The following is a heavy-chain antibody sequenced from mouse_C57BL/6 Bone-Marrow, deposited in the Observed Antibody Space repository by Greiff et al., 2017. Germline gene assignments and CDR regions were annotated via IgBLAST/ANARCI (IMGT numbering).Heavy chain of an antibody. J-gene: IGHJ2*01. CDR2: IYPSDSET. CDR1: GSTFTSYW. Sequence: VQLQQPGAELVRPGSSVKLSCKASGSTFTSYWMDWVKQRPGQGLEWIGNIYPSDSETHYNQKFKDKATLTVDKSSSTAYMQLSSLTSEDSAVYYCARRRDGYNFDYWGQGTTLTVSS. CDR3: ARRRDGYNFDY. D-gene: IGHD2-3*01. V-gene: IGHV1-61*01.